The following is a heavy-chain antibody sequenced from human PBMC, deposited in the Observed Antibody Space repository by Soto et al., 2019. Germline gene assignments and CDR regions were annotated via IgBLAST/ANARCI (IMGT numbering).Heavy chain of an antibody. CDR3: AREPLT. J-gene: IGHJ4*02. Sequence: QVQLQESGPGLVKPSQTLSLTCTVSGGSISSGGYYWSWIRQHPGKGLEWIGYIYYSGNTDYTPSPXSXXTISGDTSKNPFSLMLSSVTAADTAVYYCAREPLTWGQGTLVTVSS. CDR2: IYYSGNT. CDR1: GGSISSGGYY. V-gene: IGHV4-31*03.